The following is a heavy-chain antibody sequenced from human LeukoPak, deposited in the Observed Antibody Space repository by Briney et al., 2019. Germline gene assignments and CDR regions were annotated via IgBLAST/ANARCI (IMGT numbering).Heavy chain of an antibody. Sequence: PSETLSLTCTVSGGSITSTSYYRGWIRQPPGKGLEWIGSIYYSGSTYYNPSLKSRVTISVDTSKNQFSLKLSSVTAADTAVYYCARHRWELYYFDYWGQGTLVTVSS. J-gene: IGHJ4*02. CDR3: ARHRWELYYFDY. CDR2: IYYSGST. D-gene: IGHD1-26*01. CDR1: GGSITSTSYY. V-gene: IGHV4-39*01.